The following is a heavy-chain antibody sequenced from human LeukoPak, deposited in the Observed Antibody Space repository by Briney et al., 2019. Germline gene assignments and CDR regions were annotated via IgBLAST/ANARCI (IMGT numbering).Heavy chain of an antibody. CDR2: IYHSGST. V-gene: IGHV4-30-2*01. D-gene: IGHD2-15*01. CDR1: GGSISRGGYS. Sequence: SQTLSLTCAVSGGSISRGGYSWRWIRQPPGKGLEWIGYIYHSGSTYYNPSLKSRVTISVDRSKNQFSLKLSSVTAADTAVYYCARRSGYGGNEPYFDYWGQGTLVTVSS. J-gene: IGHJ4*02. CDR3: ARRSGYGGNEPYFDY.